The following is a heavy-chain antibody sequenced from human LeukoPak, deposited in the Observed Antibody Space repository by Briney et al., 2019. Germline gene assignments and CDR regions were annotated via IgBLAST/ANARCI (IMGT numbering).Heavy chain of an antibody. CDR2: VSGNGGST. Sequence: GGSLRLSCAASGFTFSSYAMSWVRQAPGKGLEWVSAVSGNGGSTNYADSVKGRFTISRDNSKNMMFLQMDSLRAEDTAVYYCAKTQWKVGATDYFDYWGQGILVTVSS. D-gene: IGHD1-26*01. V-gene: IGHV3-23*01. J-gene: IGHJ4*02. CDR3: AKTQWKVGATDYFDY. CDR1: GFTFSSYA.